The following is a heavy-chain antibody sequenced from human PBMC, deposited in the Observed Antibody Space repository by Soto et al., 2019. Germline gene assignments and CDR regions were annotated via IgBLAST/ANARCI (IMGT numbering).Heavy chain of an antibody. CDR2: IKSDGSST. Sequence: EVHLVESGGGLVQPGGSLRLSCVASGFTFSDYWMHWVRQAPGKGLVWVSRIKSDGSSTSYADSVEGRFTISRDNAKNTLFLQMTSLRAEDSAVYYCVRAVTATPDHWGQGTLVTVSS. D-gene: IGHD1-20*01. CDR3: VRAVTATPDH. J-gene: IGHJ4*02. CDR1: GFTFSDYW. V-gene: IGHV3-74*01.